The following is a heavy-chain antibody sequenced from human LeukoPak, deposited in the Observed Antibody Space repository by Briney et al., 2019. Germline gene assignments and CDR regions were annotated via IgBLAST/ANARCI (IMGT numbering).Heavy chain of an antibody. CDR2: INPNSGGT. V-gene: IGHV1-2*02. J-gene: IGHJ5*02. Sequence: GSLRLSCAASGFTFTGYYTDWVRHTPGQGHYRMTWINPNSGGTNYAQKFQGRVTMTRDTSISTAYMELSRLRSDDTAVYSRARDRPPSGSYNRNWFDPWGPGALVTVSS. D-gene: IGHD1-26*01. CDR3: ARDRPPSGSYNRNWFDP. CDR1: GFTFTGYY.